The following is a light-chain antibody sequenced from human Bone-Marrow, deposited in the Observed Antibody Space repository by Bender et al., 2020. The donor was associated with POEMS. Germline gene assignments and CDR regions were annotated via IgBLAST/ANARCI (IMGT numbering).Light chain of an antibody. J-gene: IGLJ2*01. CDR2: DVT. Sequence: QSALTQPASVSGSPGQSIAISCTGTSSDVGTYNYVSWYQQHPGKAPKLIIYDVTTRPSGVSNRFSGSKSGDTASLTISGLQTEDEADYYCSSYTSNTVVFGGGTKLTVL. CDR3: SSYTSNTVV. CDR1: SSDVGTYNY. V-gene: IGLV2-14*03.